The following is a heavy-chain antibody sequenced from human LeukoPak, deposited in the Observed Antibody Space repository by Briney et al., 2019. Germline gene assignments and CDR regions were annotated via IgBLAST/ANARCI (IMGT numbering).Heavy chain of an antibody. CDR1: GFIFSDYI. CDR3: ARRDIVVVVSASDY. J-gene: IGHJ4*02. CDR2: ITASGDRT. D-gene: IGHD2-15*01. V-gene: IGHV3-23*01. Sequence: AGGSLRLSCAASGFIFSDYIMIWVRQAPGKGLEWVSGITASGDRTYYADSVKGRFTVSRDNSKNTVFLQMNSLRVDDTAVYFCARRDIVVVVSASDYWGQGTLVTVSS.